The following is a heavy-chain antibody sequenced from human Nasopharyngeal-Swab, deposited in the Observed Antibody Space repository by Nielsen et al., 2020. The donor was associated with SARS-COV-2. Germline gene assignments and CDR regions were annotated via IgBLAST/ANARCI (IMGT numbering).Heavy chain of an antibody. Sequence: ASVKVSCKVSGYTLTELSMHWVRQAPGKGLEWMGGFDPEDGETIYAQKFQGRVTMTEDTSTDTACMELSSLRSEDTAVYYCATGTWYYDSSGYIPLLYWGQGTLVTVSS. V-gene: IGHV1-24*01. D-gene: IGHD3-22*01. J-gene: IGHJ4*02. CDR2: FDPEDGET. CDR3: ATGTWYYDSSGYIPLLY. CDR1: GYTLTELS.